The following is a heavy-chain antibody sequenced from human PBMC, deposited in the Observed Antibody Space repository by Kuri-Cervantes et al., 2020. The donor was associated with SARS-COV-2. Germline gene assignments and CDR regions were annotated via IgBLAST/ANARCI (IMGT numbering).Heavy chain of an antibody. J-gene: IGHJ3*02. D-gene: IGHD5-24*01. CDR1: GFIFRSFG. CDR2: IRFDGSNK. CDR3: AKDEEMATIFGAFDM. V-gene: IGHV3-30*02. Sequence: GESLKISCAASGFIFRSFGMHWVRQAPGKGLEWVTFIRFDGSNKYYADSVKGRFTISRDDSKNTVYLQMNSLTAEDTAVYYCAKDEEMATIFGAFDMWGQGTMVTVSS.